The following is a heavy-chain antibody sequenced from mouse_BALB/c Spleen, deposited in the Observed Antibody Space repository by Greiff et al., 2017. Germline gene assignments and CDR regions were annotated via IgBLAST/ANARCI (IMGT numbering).Heavy chain of an antibody. CDR3: ARSKLVDY. V-gene: IGHV5-17*02. CDR1: GFTFSSFG. J-gene: IGHJ2*01. CDR2: ISSGSSTI. D-gene: IGHD4-1*01. Sequence: EVNVVESGGGLVQPGGSRKLSCAASGFTFSSFGMHWVRQAPEKGLEWVAYISSGSSTIYYADTVKGRFTISRDNPKNTLFLQMTSLRSEDTAMYYCARSKLVDYWGQGTTLTVSS.